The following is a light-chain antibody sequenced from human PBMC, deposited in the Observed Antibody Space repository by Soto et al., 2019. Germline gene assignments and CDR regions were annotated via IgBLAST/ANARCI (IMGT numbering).Light chain of an antibody. CDR1: QSVDSSF. CDR2: GAS. V-gene: IGKV3-20*01. CDR3: QQYVSSVT. J-gene: IGKJ1*01. Sequence: EIVLTQSPGSLSLSPGERATLSCRASQSVDSSFFAWYQKKPGQAPRLLIYGASKMATGIPDRFSGSGSGTDFTLTISRLEPDYFAVYYCQQYVSSVTFGQGTKVEIK.